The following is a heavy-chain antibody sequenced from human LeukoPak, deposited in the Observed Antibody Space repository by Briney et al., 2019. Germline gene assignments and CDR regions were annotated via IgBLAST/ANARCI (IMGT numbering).Heavy chain of an antibody. CDR3: AGGNYYDSSGYPDAFDI. J-gene: IGHJ3*02. D-gene: IGHD3-22*01. CDR1: GGSISSGGYS. V-gene: IGHV4-30-2*01. CDR2: IYNSGST. Sequence: SETLSLTCAVSGGSISSGGYSWSWIRQPPGKGLEWIGYIYNSGSTYYNPSLKSRITISVYRSKNQFSLKLSSVTAADTAVYYCAGGNYYDSSGYPDAFDIWGQGTMVTVSS.